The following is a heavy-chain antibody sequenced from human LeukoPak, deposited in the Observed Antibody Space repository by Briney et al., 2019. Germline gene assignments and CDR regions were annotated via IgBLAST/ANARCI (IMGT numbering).Heavy chain of an antibody. Sequence: ASVKVSCKVSGYTLTELSMHWVRQAPGKGLEWMGSFDPEDGETIYAQKFQGRVTMTEDTSTDTAYMELSSLRSEDTAVYYCATGRYYYDSSGYSWYNWFDPWGQGTLVTVSS. J-gene: IGHJ5*02. CDR3: ATGRYYYDSSGYSWYNWFDP. CDR1: GYTLTELS. V-gene: IGHV1-24*01. D-gene: IGHD3-22*01. CDR2: FDPEDGET.